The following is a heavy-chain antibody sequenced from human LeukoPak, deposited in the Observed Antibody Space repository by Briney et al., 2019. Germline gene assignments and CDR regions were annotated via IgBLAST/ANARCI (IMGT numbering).Heavy chain of an antibody. J-gene: IGHJ4*02. CDR3: AKDLAYCGGDCYPGAGY. V-gene: IGHV3-21*04. CDR2: ISSSSSYI. D-gene: IGHD2-21*02. Sequence: PGGSLRLSCAASGFTFSSYSMNWVRQAPGKGLEWVSSISSSSSYIYYADSVKGRFTISRDNSKNTLYLQMNSLRAEDTAVYYCAKDLAYCGGDCYPGAGYWGQGTLVTVSS. CDR1: GFTFSSYS.